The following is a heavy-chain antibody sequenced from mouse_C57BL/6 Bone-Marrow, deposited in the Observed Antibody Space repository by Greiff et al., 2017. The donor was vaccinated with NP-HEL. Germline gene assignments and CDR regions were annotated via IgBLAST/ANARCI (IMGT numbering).Heavy chain of an antibody. Sequence: QVQLQQPGAELVKPGASVKMSCKASGYTFTSYWITWVKQRPGQGLEWIGDIYPGSGSTNYNEKFKGKATLTVDTSSSTAYMQLSSLTSEDYAVYYCAREYSNAWFAYWGQGTLVTVSA. D-gene: IGHD2-5*01. J-gene: IGHJ3*01. CDR1: GYTFTSYW. CDR2: IYPGSGST. V-gene: IGHV1-55*01. CDR3: AREYSNAWFAY.